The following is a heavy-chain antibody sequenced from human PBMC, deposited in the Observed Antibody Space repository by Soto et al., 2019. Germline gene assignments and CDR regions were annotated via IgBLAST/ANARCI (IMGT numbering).Heavy chain of an antibody. Sequence: GGSLRLSCAASGFTFSSYGMHWVRQAPGKGLGWVAVISYDGSNKYYADSVKGRFTISRDNSKNTLYLQMNSLRAEDTAVYYCAKDSASGPLDYWGQGTLVTVSS. CDR2: ISYDGSNK. J-gene: IGHJ4*02. CDR3: AKDSASGPLDY. V-gene: IGHV3-30*18. D-gene: IGHD2-15*01. CDR1: GFTFSSYG.